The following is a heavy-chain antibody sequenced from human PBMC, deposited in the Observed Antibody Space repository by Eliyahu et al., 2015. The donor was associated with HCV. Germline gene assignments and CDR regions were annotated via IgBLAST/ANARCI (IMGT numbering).Heavy chain of an antibody. Sequence: EVQLVESGGGVVRPGGSLRLXCAASGFXFXDYGMSWVRQAPGKGLEWVSGVNWNGGSTGYADSVKGRFTISRDNAKNSLYLQMNSLRAEDTALYHCARDSYYDSSGLLSYWGQGTLVTVSS. J-gene: IGHJ4*02. D-gene: IGHD3-22*01. CDR2: VNWNGGST. CDR1: GFXFXDYG. CDR3: ARDSYYDSSGLLSY. V-gene: IGHV3-20*01.